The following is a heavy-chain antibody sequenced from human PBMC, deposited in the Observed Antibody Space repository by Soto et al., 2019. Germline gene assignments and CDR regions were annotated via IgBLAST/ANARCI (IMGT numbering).Heavy chain of an antibody. V-gene: IGHV4-59*08. Sequence: QVQLQESGPGLVKPSETLSLTCTVSGGSISSYYWSWIRQPQGKGLEWIGYIYYSGSTNYNPSLKSRATISVATAKSQFSLKLSSVPAADTAVYYCARHGAAAGYYDYWGQATMVTVSS. CDR1: GGSISSYY. J-gene: IGHJ4*02. CDR2: IYYSGST. D-gene: IGHD6-13*01. CDR3: ARHGAAAGYYDY.